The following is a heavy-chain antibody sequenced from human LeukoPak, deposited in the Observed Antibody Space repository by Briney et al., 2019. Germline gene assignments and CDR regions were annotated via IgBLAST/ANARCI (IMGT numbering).Heavy chain of an antibody. CDR1: GFTFSSYA. CDR3: VKPTDIVVVVAPFDY. Sequence: PGGSLRLSCAASGFTFSSYAMHWVRQAPGKGLEYVSAISSNGGSTYYADSVKGRFTISRDNSKNTLYLQMSSLRAEDTAVYYCVKPTDIVVVVAPFDYWGQGTLVTVSS. CDR2: ISSNGGST. D-gene: IGHD2-15*01. J-gene: IGHJ4*02. V-gene: IGHV3-64D*06.